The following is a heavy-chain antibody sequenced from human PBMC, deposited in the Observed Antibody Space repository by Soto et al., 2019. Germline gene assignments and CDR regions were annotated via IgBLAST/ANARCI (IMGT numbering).Heavy chain of an antibody. J-gene: IGHJ5*02. D-gene: IGHD2-2*01. CDR1: GGSISDDTYY. CDR2: IYYSGTS. CDR3: ARLHCYSPNCVPLDP. V-gene: IGHV4-39*01. Sequence: QLQLQESGPGLVKPSETLSLTCTVSGGSISDDTYYWGWIRQPPGKGLEWIGSIYYSGTSSYNPSLKRRVTMSVVTSKKQLSLRLSSVTAADTAVYSYARLHCYSPNCVPLDPWGQATLVIVSS.